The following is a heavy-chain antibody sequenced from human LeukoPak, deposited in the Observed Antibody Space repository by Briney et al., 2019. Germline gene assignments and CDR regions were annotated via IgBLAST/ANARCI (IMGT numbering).Heavy chain of an antibody. D-gene: IGHD6-19*01. J-gene: IGHJ1*01. CDR1: GFTFSSYA. V-gene: IGHV3-30-3*01. Sequence: QPGGSLRLSCAASGFTFSSYAMHWVRQAPGKGLEWVAVISYGGSNKYYADSVKGRFTISRDNSKNTLYLQMNSLRAEDTAVYYCARERERLTGYSSGFQHWGQGTLVTVSS. CDR3: ARERERLTGYSSGFQH. CDR2: ISYGGSNK.